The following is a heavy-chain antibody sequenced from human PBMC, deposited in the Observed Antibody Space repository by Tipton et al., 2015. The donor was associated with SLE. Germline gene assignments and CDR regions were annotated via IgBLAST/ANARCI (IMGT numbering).Heavy chain of an antibody. V-gene: IGHV4-61*01. CDR1: GGSISSSSYY. CDR3: AREVISQPFDL. D-gene: IGHD2-21*01. J-gene: IGHJ2*01. Sequence: TLSLTCTVSGGSISSSSYYWGWIRQPPGKGLEWIGYIYYSGSTNYNPSLKSRVTISVDTSKNQFSLKLSSVTAADTAVYYCAREVISQPFDLWGRGTLVTVSS. CDR2: IYYSGST.